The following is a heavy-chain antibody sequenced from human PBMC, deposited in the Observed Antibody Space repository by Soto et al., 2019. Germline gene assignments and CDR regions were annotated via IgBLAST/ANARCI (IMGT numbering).Heavy chain of an antibody. Sequence: QVQLVQSGAEVKKPGASVKVSCKASGYTFTSYGISWARQAPGQGLEWMGWISAYNGNTNYAQKLQGSVTLTTDTPTSTAYMELRGLRSDDTAVYYCARGRGDYYDSSGYYSDDWGQGTLVTVSS. CDR1: GYTFTSYG. CDR2: ISAYNGNT. J-gene: IGHJ4*02. D-gene: IGHD3-22*01. V-gene: IGHV1-18*01. CDR3: ARGRGDYYDSSGYYSDD.